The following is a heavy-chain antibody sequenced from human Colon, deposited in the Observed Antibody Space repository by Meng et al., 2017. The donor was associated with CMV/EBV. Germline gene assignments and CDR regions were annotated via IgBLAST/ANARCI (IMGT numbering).Heavy chain of an antibody. Sequence: GESLKISCAASGFTFTNYGMNWVHQAPGKGLEWVSYISSDAKTKYYTASVEGRFTISRDNAGNSLYLQMNSLRAEDTAISYCVRAGYYRYSTGCYLDYWGQGTPVTVSS. D-gene: IGHD6-19*01. CDR2: ISSDAKTK. CDR1: GFTFTNYG. J-gene: IGHJ4*02. CDR3: VRAGYYRYSTGCYLDY. V-gene: IGHV3-48*04.